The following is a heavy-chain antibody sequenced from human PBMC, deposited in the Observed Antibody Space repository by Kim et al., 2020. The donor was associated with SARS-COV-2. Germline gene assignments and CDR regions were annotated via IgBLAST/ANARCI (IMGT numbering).Heavy chain of an antibody. Sequence: GGSLRLSCAASGFTFSSYGMHWVRQAPGKGLEWVAVIWYDGSNKYYADSVKGRFTISRDNSKNTLYLQMNSLRAEDTAVYYCARDRHYYDSSGPPFDYWGQGTLVTVSS. V-gene: IGHV3-33*01. CDR2: IWYDGSNK. J-gene: IGHJ4*02. D-gene: IGHD3-22*01. CDR3: ARDRHYYDSSGPPFDY. CDR1: GFTFSSYG.